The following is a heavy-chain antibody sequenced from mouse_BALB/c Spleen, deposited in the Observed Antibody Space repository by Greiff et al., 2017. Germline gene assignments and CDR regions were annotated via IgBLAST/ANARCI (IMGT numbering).Heavy chain of an antibody. CDR3: ARGWGYALDY. Sequence: EVQLQQSGPELVKPGASVKMSCKASGYTFTDYKMHWVKQSHGQSLEWIGYIYPYNGGTGYNQKFKSKATLTVDNSSSTAYMGLRSLASEDSAVCYCARGWGYALDYWGQGTSVTVSA. CDR1: GYTFTDYK. CDR2: IYPYNGGT. J-gene: IGHJ4*01. V-gene: IGHV1S29*02. D-gene: IGHD1-1*02.